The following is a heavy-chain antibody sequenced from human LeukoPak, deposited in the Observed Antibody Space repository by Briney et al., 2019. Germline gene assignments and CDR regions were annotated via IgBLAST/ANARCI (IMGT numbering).Heavy chain of an antibody. CDR2: IYYSGST. D-gene: IGHD2-2*01. CDR3: ARESGGGSPIDY. CDR1: GGSISSSDYY. Sequence: SETLSLTCTVSGGSISSSDYYWSWIRQHPGKGLEWIGYIYYSGSTYYNPSLKSRVTISVDTSKNQFSLKLSSVTAADTAVYYCARESGGGSPIDYWGREPWSPSPQ. V-gene: IGHV4-31*03. J-gene: IGHJ4*02.